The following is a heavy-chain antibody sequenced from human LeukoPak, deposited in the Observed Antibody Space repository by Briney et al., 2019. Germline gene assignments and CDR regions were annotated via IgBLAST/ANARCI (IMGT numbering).Heavy chain of an antibody. CDR1: GGTFSSYA. Sequence: SVKVSCKASGGTFSSYAISWVRQAPGQGLEWMGRIIPIFGTANYAQKFQGRVTITMDESTSTAYMELSSLRSEDTAVYYCARDPLRLGELSFPFDPWGQGTLVTVSS. J-gene: IGHJ5*02. D-gene: IGHD3-16*02. CDR3: ARDPLRLGELSFPFDP. CDR2: IIPIFGTA. V-gene: IGHV1-69*05.